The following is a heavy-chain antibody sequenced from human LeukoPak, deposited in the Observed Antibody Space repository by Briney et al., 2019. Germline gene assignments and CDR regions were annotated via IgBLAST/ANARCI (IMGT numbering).Heavy chain of an antibody. CDR2: GST. V-gene: IGHV4-39*01. CDR3: ARLGLWFRLVDY. Sequence: SETLSLTCTVSGGSISSNNYYWGWIRQPPGKGLEWIGSGSTYYNPSLKGRVTISVDTSKNQFSLKLSSVTAADTAVYYCARLGLWFRLVDYWGQGTMVTVSS. D-gene: IGHD3-10*01. CDR1: GGSISSNNYY. J-gene: IGHJ4*02.